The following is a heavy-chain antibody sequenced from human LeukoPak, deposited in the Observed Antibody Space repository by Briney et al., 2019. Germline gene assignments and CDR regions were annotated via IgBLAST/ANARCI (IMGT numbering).Heavy chain of an antibody. CDR3: ARSHLGDGYNVTGPDY. D-gene: IGHD5-24*01. CDR2: IWYDGSNK. J-gene: IGHJ4*02. Sequence: GGSLRLSCAASGFTFSSYGMHWVRQAPGKGLEWVAVIWYDGSNKYYADSVKGRFTISRDNSKNTLYLQMNSLRAEDTAVYYCARSHLGDGYNVTGPDYWGQGTLVTVSS. V-gene: IGHV3-33*01. CDR1: GFTFSSYG.